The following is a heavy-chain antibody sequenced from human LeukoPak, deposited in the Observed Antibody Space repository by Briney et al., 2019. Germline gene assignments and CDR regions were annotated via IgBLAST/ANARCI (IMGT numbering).Heavy chain of an antibody. CDR3: AKDHVTVTTIYYYYYYMDV. CDR2: ISSSGGST. J-gene: IGHJ6*03. Sequence: GGSLRLSCAASGFTFSSYAMSWVRQAPGKGLEWVSAISSSGGSTYYADSVKGRFTISRDNSKNTLYLQMNSLRAEDTAVYYCAKDHVTVTTIYYYYYYMDVWGKGTTVTVSS. D-gene: IGHD4-11*01. CDR1: GFTFSSYA. V-gene: IGHV3-23*01.